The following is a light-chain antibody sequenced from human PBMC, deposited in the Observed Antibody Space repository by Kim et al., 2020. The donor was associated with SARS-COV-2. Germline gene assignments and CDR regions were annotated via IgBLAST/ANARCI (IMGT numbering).Light chain of an antibody. CDR3: QQYHNWPLT. CDR1: QTVSNK. V-gene: IGKV3-15*01. Sequence: VSPGESATLSCRASQTVSNKLAWYQQRPGQAPTLLIYAESTRATGIPARFSGSGSGTDFTLTITSLQSEDFATYYCQQYHNWPLTFGGGTKVDIK. J-gene: IGKJ4*01. CDR2: AES.